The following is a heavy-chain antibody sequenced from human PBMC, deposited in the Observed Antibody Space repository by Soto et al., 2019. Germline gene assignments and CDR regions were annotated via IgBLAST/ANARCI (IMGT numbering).Heavy chain of an antibody. Sequence: GGSLRLSCAASGFTFSSYSMNWVRQAPGKGLEWVSSISSSSSYIYYADSVKGRFTISRDNAKNSLYLQMNSLRAEDTAVYYCARDYGRIAVAGLGYWGQGTLVTVSS. D-gene: IGHD6-19*01. V-gene: IGHV3-21*01. CDR3: ARDYGRIAVAGLGY. J-gene: IGHJ4*02. CDR1: GFTFSSYS. CDR2: ISSSSSYI.